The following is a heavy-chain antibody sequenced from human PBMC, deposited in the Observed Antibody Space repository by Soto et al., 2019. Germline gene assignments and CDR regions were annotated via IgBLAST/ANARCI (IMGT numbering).Heavy chain of an antibody. D-gene: IGHD3-22*01. CDR3: AKVYYDSSGYHLSLDY. V-gene: IGHV3-30*18. Sequence: GGSLRLSCVASGFTFSDYYMSWIRQAPGKGLEWVAVISYDGSNKYYADSVKGRFTISRDNSKNTLYLQMNSLRAEDTAVYYCAKVYYDSSGYHLSLDYWGQGTLVTV. CDR1: GFTFSDYY. J-gene: IGHJ4*02. CDR2: ISYDGSNK.